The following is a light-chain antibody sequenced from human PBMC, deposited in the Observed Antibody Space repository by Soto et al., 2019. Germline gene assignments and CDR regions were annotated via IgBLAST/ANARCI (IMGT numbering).Light chain of an antibody. CDR3: QQYDYYPYT. V-gene: IGKV1-5*03. CDR2: NPS. Sequence: TQMTQSPSTLSASVGDSATITSRASQSISNWLAWYQQKPGEAPKILTYNPSSLETGVPSRFSGSGSWTEFTLTISSLQPDDFATYYCQQYDYYPYTFGQGTKLEIK. CDR1: QSISNW. J-gene: IGKJ2*01.